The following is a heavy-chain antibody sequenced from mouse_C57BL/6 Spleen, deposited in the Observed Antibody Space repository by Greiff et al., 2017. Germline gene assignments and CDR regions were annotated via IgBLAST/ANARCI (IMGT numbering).Heavy chain of an antibody. J-gene: IGHJ4*01. CDR2: IDPSDSYT. D-gene: IGHD2-2*01. V-gene: IGHV1-69*01. Sequence: VQLQQPGAELVMPGASVKLSCKASGYTFTSYWMHWVKQRPGQGLEWIGEIDPSDSYTNYNQKFKGKSTLTVDKSSSTAYMQLSSLTSEDSAVYYCARSYGYHYAMDYWGQGTSVTVSS. CDR3: ARSYGYHYAMDY. CDR1: GYTFTSYW.